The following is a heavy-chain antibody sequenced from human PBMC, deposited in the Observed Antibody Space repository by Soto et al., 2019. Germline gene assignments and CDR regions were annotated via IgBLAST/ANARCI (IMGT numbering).Heavy chain of an antibody. J-gene: IGHJ6*02. D-gene: IGHD3-9*01. Sequence: SVKVSSKASGGTFSSYAISWVRQAPGQGLGWMGGIIPIFGTANYAQKFQGRVTITADKSTSTAYMELSSLRSEDTAVYYCASSSLILACYYDYLVPIYYGMDVWGQGTTVTVSS. CDR2: IIPIFGTA. CDR1: GGTFSSYA. V-gene: IGHV1-69*06. CDR3: ASSSLILACYYDYLVPIYYGMDV.